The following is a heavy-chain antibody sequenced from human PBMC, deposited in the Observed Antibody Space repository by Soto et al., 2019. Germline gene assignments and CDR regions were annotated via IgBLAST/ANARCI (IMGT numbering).Heavy chain of an antibody. Sequence: SEILSLTCAVYGVSFSGYCWSWIRQPPGKGLEWIGEINHSGSTHYNPSLKSRVTISVDTSKNQFSLQLTSVTVADTAVYYCATSYGNAWYTYWGQGTQVTVSS. V-gene: IGHV4-34*01. CDR1: GVSFSGYC. J-gene: IGHJ4*02. CDR3: ATSYGNAWYTY. CDR2: INHSGST. D-gene: IGHD6-13*01.